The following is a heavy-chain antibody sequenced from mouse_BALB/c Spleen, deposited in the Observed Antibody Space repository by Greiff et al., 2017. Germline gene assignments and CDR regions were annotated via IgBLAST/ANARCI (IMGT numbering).Heavy chain of an antibody. D-gene: IGHD1-2*01. CDR3: ARGHYYVGGDY. J-gene: IGHJ4*01. V-gene: IGHV1-80*01. CDR2: IYPGDGDT. Sequence: QVQLKESGAELVRPGSSVKISCKASGYAFSSYWMNWVKQRPGQGLEWIGQIYPGDGDTNYNGKFKGKATLTADKSSSTAYMQLSSLTSEDSAVYFCARGHYYVGGDYWGQGTSVTVSS. CDR1: GYAFSSYW.